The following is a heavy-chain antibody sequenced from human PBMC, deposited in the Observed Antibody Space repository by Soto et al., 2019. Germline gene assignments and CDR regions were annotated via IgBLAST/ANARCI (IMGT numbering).Heavy chain of an antibody. D-gene: IGHD2-15*01. CDR3: ARVVVAATPSSNWFDP. CDR1: GGSISSGGYY. CDR2: IYYSGST. V-gene: IGHV4-30-4*01. Sequence: PSETLSLTCTVSGGSISSGGYYWSWIRQPPGKGLEWIGYIYYSGSTYYNPSLKSRVTISVDTSKNQFSLKLSSVTAADTAVYYCARVVVAATPSSNWFDPWGQGTLVTVSS. J-gene: IGHJ5*02.